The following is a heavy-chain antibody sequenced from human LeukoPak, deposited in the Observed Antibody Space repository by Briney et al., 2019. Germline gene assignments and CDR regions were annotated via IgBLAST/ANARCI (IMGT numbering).Heavy chain of an antibody. CDR2: IYYSGST. V-gene: IGHV4-39*06. J-gene: IGHJ4*02. CDR1: GGSISSSSYY. Sequence: SETLSLTCTVSGGSISSSSYYWGWIRQPPGKGLEWIGSIYYSGSTYYNPSLKSRVTISVDTSKNQFPLKLSSVTAADTAVYYCAREDVGVNAVFDYWGQGTLVTVSS. D-gene: IGHD2-21*01. CDR3: AREDVGVNAVFDY.